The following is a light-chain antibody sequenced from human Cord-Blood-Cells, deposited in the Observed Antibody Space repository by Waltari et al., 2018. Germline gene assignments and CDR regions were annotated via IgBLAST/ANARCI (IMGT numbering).Light chain of an antibody. Sequence: SPATLSVSPGERATPSCRASQSVSSNLAWYQQKPGQAPRLLIYGASTRATGIPARFSGSGSGTEFTLTISSLQSEDFAVYYCQQYNNWPPLTFGGGTKVEIK. CDR1: QSVSSN. J-gene: IGKJ4*01. CDR2: GAS. CDR3: QQYNNWPPLT. V-gene: IGKV3-15*01.